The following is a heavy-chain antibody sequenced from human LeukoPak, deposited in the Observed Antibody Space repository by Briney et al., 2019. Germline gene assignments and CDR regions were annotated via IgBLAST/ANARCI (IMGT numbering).Heavy chain of an antibody. J-gene: IGHJ4*02. CDR1: GGSISSSSYY. V-gene: IGHV4-39*07. CDR3: ARGNWYLDY. Sequence: PSETLSLTCTVSGGSISSSSYYWGWIRQPPGKGLEWIGSIYYSGSINYNPSLKSRVTISVDTSKNQFSLKVSSVTAADTAVYYCARGNWYLDYWGQGTLVTVSS. D-gene: IGHD1-1*01. CDR2: IYYSGSI.